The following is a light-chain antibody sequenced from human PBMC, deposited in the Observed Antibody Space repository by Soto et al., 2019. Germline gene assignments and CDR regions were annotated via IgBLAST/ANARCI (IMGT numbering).Light chain of an antibody. CDR1: NSDVGGYNY. CDR3: TSYTTSSTRV. CDR2: DVS. J-gene: IGLJ1*01. Sequence: QSALTQPASVSGSPGQSITISCTGTNSDVGGYNYVSWYQQHPGKAPKLIIYDVSSRPSGVSNRFSGSKSGNTASLTISGLQAEDEADYYCTSYTTSSTRVFGTGTKGTVL. V-gene: IGLV2-14*01.